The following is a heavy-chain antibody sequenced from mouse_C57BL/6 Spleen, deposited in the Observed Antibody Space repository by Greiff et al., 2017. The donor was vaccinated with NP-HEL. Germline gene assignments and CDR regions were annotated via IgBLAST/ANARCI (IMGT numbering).Heavy chain of an antibody. J-gene: IGHJ1*03. D-gene: IGHD2-4*01. V-gene: IGHV6-3*01. Sequence: EVKLVESGGGLVQPGGSMKLSCVASGFTFSNYWMNWVRQSPEKGLEWVAQIRLKSDNYATHYAESVKGRFTISSDDSKSSVYLQMNNLRAEDTGIYYCTIYYDYDPWYFDVWGTGTTVTVSS. CDR3: TIYYDYDPWYFDV. CDR1: GFTFSNYW. CDR2: IRLKSDNYAT.